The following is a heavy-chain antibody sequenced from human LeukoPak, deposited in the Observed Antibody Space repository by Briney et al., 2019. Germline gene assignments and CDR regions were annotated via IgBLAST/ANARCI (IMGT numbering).Heavy chain of an antibody. CDR2: ISAYNGNT. V-gene: IGHV1-18*01. CDR1: GYTFTSYG. CDR3: ARLPSIVGATSSGY. D-gene: IGHD1-26*01. Sequence: ASVKVSCKASGYTFTSYGISWVRQAPGQGLEWMGWISAYNGNTNYAQKFQGRVTMTRDMSTSTVYMELSSLRSEDTAVYYCARLPSIVGATSSGYWGQGTLVTVSS. J-gene: IGHJ4*02.